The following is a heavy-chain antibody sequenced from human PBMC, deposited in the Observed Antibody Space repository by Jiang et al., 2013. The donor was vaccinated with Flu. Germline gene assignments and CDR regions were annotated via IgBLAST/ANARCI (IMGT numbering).Heavy chain of an antibody. CDR3: AAIAYCGGDCYSGGYYFDY. D-gene: IGHD2-21*02. V-gene: IGHV1-69*01. J-gene: IGHJ4*02. Sequence: NYAQKFQGRVTITADESTSTAYMELSSLRSEDTAVYYCAAIAYCGGDCYSGGYYFDYWGQGTLVTVSS.